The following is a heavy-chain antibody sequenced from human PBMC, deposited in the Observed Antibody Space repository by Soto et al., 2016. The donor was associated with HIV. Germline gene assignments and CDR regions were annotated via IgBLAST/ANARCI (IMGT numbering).Heavy chain of an antibody. CDR3: ARAQAPLYYGDNLYGYFDL. Sequence: QVQLEESGPGLVKPSQTLSLTCTVSGGSISSGGYYWSWIRQHPGKGLEWIGYIYYSGSTYYNPSLKSRVTISVDTSKNQFSLKLSSVTAADTAVYYCARAQAPLYYGDNLYGYFDLWGLAPWSLSPQ. CDR1: GGSISSGGYY. D-gene: IGHD2-21*01. CDR2: IYYSGST. J-gene: IGHJ2*01. V-gene: IGHV4-31*03.